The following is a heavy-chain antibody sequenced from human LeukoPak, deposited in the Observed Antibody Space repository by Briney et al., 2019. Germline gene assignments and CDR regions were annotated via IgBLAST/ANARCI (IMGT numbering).Heavy chain of an antibody. J-gene: IGHJ6*03. CDR3: ARAPPVYYYGSGSYYTKPYYYYMDV. D-gene: IGHD3-10*01. V-gene: IGHV4-4*09. CDR1: GGSISSYY. Sequence: SETLSLTCTVSGGSISSYYWSWIRQPPGKGLEWIGYIYTSGSTNYNPSLKSRVTISVDTSKNQFSLKLSSVTAADTAVYYCARAPPVYYYGSGSYYTKPYYYYMDVWGKETTVTVSS. CDR2: IYTSGST.